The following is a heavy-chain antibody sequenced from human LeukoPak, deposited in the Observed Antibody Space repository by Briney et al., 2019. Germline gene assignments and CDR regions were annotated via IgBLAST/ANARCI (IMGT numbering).Heavy chain of an antibody. D-gene: IGHD6-19*01. CDR2: INTNTGNP. CDR1: GYTFASYA. Sequence: ASVKVSCKASGYTFASYAMNWVRQAPGQGLEWMGWINTNTGNPTYAQGFTGRFVFSLDTSVSTAYLQISSLKAEDTAVYYCARGVLYSSGWYVDYYGMDVWGQGTTVTVSS. J-gene: IGHJ6*02. V-gene: IGHV7-4-1*02. CDR3: ARGVLYSSGWYVDYYGMDV.